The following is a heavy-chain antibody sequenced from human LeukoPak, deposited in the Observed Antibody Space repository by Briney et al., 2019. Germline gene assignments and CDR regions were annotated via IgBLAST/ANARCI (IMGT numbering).Heavy chain of an antibody. V-gene: IGHV3-23*01. J-gene: IGHJ3*02. CDR3: AKVLITIFGVVRYDAFDI. Sequence: GGSLRLSCAASGFTFSSYAMSWVRQAPGKGLEWVSAISDSGGSTYYADPVKGRFTISRDNSKNTLYLQMNSLRAEDTAVYYCAKVLITIFGVVRYDAFDIWGQGTMVTVSS. CDR1: GFTFSSYA. CDR2: ISDSGGST. D-gene: IGHD3-3*01.